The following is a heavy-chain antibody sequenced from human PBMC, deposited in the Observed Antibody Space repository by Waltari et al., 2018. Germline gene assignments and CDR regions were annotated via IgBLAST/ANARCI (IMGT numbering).Heavy chain of an antibody. CDR3: ASNYDSSGYYQSE. Sequence: QLQLQESGPGLVKPSETLSLTCTVSGGSIRSSTYYWGWIRQPPGKGLEWIGSIYYSGSTYYNPSLKSRVTISVDTSKNQFSLKLSSVTAADTAVYYCASNYDSSGYYQSEWGQGTLVTVSS. CDR1: GGSIRSSTYY. CDR2: IYYSGST. D-gene: IGHD3-22*01. J-gene: IGHJ4*02. V-gene: IGHV4-39*01.